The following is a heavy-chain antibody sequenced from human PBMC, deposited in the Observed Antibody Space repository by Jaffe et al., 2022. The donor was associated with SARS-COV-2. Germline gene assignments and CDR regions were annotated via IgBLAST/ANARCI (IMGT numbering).Heavy chain of an antibody. J-gene: IGHJ6*03. CDR1: GGSFSGYY. CDR3: ARARGIYYMDV. CDR2: INHSGST. D-gene: IGHD1-1*01. V-gene: IGHV4-34*01. Sequence: QVQLQQWGAGLLKPSETLSLNCAVYGGSFSGYYWSWIRQPPGKGLEWIGKINHSGSTNYNPSLKSRVTVSEDTSKNQFSLKLSSVTAADTAVYYCARARGIYYMDVWGKGTTVTVSS.